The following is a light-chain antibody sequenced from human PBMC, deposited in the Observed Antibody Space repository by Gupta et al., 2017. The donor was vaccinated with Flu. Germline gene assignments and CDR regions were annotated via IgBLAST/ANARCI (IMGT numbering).Light chain of an antibody. CDR3: QHSGT. CDR2: AAS. V-gene: IGKV1-39*01. CDR1: QTISSY. Sequence: DIQMPQSPSSLSASIGDRVTITCRTSQTISSYLNWYQQKPGKAPKVLIYAASVLQSGVPARFSGSVSGTDFTLTISSLQPEDLATYYCQHSGTFGPGTKVDI. J-gene: IGKJ3*01.